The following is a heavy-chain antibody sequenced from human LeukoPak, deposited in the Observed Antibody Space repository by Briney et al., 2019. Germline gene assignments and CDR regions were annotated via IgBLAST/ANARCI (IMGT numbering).Heavy chain of an antibody. CDR2: ISSSSSYI. CDR3: ARDYYDFWSGYYTGFDY. CDR1: GFTFSDCD. Sequence: GGSLRLSCTASGFTFSDCDMSWFRQAPGKGLEWVSSISSSSSYIYYADSVKGRFTISRDNAKNSLYLQMNSLRAEDTAVYYCARDYYDFWSGYYTGFDYWGQGTLVTVSS. V-gene: IGHV3-21*01. D-gene: IGHD3-3*01. J-gene: IGHJ4*02.